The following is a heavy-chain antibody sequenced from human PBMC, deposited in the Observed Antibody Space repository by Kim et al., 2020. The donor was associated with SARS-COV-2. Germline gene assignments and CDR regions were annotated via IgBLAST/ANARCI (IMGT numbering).Heavy chain of an antibody. J-gene: IGHJ4*02. CDR3: ARAVLGTEDFDF. V-gene: IGHV3-30*01. D-gene: IGHD2-8*02. Sequence: DAVKCPFYISRDNAKNPLYLQMNSLGDADTAVYYCARAVLGTEDFDFWGQGTLVTVS.